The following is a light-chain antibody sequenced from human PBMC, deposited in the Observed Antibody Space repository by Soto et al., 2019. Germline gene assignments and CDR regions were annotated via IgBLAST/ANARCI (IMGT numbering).Light chain of an antibody. Sequence: EILLTQSPGTLSLSPGERATLSCRASQSVSSNYLAWYQQNPGQAPRLLISDASSRATGIPDRFSGSGSGTDFTLTIGGLEPEDFALYYCQQSGSLRGTFGQGTKVDIK. V-gene: IGKV3-20*01. CDR2: DAS. CDR3: QQSGSLRGT. CDR1: QSVSSNY. J-gene: IGKJ1*01.